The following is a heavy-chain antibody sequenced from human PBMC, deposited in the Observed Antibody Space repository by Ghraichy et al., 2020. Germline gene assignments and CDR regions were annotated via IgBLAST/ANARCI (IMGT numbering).Heavy chain of an antibody. V-gene: IGHV1-8*01. CDR1: GYTFTSYD. CDR3: ARQFTVTTPSFGY. D-gene: IGHD4-17*01. CDR2: MNPNSGNT. Sequence: ASVKVSCKASGYTFTSYDINWVRQATGQGLEWMGWMNPNSGNTGYAQKFQGRVTMTRNTSISTAYMELSSLRSEDTAVYYCARQFTVTTPSFGYWGQGTLVTVSS. J-gene: IGHJ4*02.